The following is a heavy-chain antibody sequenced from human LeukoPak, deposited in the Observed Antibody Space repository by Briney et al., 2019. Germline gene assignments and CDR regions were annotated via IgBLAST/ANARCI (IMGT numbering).Heavy chain of an antibody. V-gene: IGHV3-23*01. Sequence: GGSLRLSCAASGFTFSSYAMNWVRQAPGKGLEWVSAISSRGDSTYYADSVKGRFTISRDNSKNTLYLQIDSLRAEDTAVYYCAKVPAVAGKKNWFDPWGLGTLVTVSS. CDR1: GFTFSSYA. CDR3: AKVPAVAGKKNWFDP. J-gene: IGHJ5*02. D-gene: IGHD6-19*01. CDR2: ISSRGDST.